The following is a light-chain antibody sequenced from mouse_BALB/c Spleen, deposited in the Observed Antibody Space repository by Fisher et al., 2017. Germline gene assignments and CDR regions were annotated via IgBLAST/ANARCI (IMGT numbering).Light chain of an antibody. Sequence: IVLTQSPAILSASPGEKVTMTCRASSSVSYMHWYQQKSGASPKLWIYSTSNLASGVPSRFSGSGSGTFYSLTISSVEAEDAADYYCHQWSSYPWTFGGGTKLEIK. CDR2: STS. CDR3: HQWSSYPWT. V-gene: IGKV4-80*01. CDR1: SSVSY. J-gene: IGKJ1*01.